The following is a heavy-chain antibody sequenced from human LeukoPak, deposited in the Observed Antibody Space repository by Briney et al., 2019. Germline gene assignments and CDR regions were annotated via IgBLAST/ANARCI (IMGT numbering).Heavy chain of an antibody. J-gene: IGHJ4*02. D-gene: IGHD1-26*01. CDR3: ARSSFVGAFEL. CDR1: GFTFSSYS. CDR2: ISSSSSYI. Sequence: GGSLRLSCAASGFTFSSYSMNWVRQAPGKGLEWVSSISSSSSYIYYADSVEGRFTISRDNAKNSLYLQMNSLRAEDTAVYYCARSSFVGAFELGGQGTLVTVSS. V-gene: IGHV3-21*01.